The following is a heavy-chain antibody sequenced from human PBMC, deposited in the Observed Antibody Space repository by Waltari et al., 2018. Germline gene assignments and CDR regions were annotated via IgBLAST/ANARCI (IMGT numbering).Heavy chain of an antibody. D-gene: IGHD5-18*01. CDR1: GYTFTDYY. Sequence: EVQLVQSGAEVKKPGATVKISCKVSGYTFTDYYMHWVQQAPGKGLALLRLLVPADGSTISAEKFQGRLTITDDTSTSTAYMELSRLRSEDTAVYYCATTGGAAMVTNWFDPWGQGTLVTVSS. V-gene: IGHV1-69-2*01. CDR3: ATTGGAAMVTNWFDP. J-gene: IGHJ5*02. CDR2: LVPADGST.